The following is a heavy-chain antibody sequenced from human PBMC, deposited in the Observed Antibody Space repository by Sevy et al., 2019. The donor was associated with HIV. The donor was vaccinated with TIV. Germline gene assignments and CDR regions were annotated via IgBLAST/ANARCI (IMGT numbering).Heavy chain of an antibody. D-gene: IGHD2-8*01. Sequence: GGSLRLSCAASGFTPSTYGMHWVRQAPGKGLEWVAVIGYDGSNIYYADSVKGRFTISRDNSKNRLFLQMDSLRAEDTAIYYCARDPRMYGDYLLAYFDYWGQGTLVTVSS. J-gene: IGHJ4*02. V-gene: IGHV3-33*01. CDR3: ARDPRMYGDYLLAYFDY. CDR1: GFTPSTYG. CDR2: IGYDGSNI.